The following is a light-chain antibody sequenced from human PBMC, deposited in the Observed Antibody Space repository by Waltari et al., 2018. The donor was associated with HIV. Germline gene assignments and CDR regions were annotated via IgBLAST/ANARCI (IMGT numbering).Light chain of an antibody. Sequence: DIQMTQSPSSLSASLGDRVTFTCRASQNIYTFVNWFQVKPGKTPRLLIYRASNLERGVPSRFSGSGSGTECSLTISSVQPDDVATYFCLQTFNTPLTFGPGTKLDV. J-gene: IGKJ3*01. V-gene: IGKV1-39*01. CDR1: QNIYTF. CDR2: RAS. CDR3: LQTFNTPLT.